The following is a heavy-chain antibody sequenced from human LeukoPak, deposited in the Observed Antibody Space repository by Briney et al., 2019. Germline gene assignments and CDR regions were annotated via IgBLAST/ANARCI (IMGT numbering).Heavy chain of an antibody. Sequence: PGGSLRLSCAASGFTFSSYAMSWVRQAPGKGLEWVSAISGSGGSTYYADSAKGRFTISRDNSKNTLYLQMNSLRAEDTAVYYCASRDPCSGGTCYALAYWGQGTLVTVSS. CDR3: ASRDPCSGGTCYALAY. CDR2: ISGSGGST. D-gene: IGHD2-15*01. J-gene: IGHJ4*02. V-gene: IGHV3-23*01. CDR1: GFTFSSYA.